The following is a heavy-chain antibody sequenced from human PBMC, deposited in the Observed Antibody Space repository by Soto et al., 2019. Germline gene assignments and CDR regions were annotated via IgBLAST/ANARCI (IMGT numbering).Heavy chain of an antibody. CDR3: AREGLTGTIGLYYYYGMDV. V-gene: IGHV4-34*01. CDR2: INHSGST. Sequence: SETLSLTCAVYGGSFSGYYWSWIRQPPGKGLEWIGEINHSGSTNHNPSLKSRVTISVDTSKNQFSLKLSSVTAADTAVYYCAREGLTGTIGLYYYYGMDVWGQGTTVTVSS. CDR1: GGSFSGYY. J-gene: IGHJ6*02. D-gene: IGHD1-7*01.